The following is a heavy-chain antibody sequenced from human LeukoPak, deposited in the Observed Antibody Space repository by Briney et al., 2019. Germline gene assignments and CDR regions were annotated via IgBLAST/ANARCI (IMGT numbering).Heavy chain of an antibody. J-gene: IGHJ4*02. CDR3: ARVAYDSSGYTFDY. Sequence: PSETLSLTCAVSGGSISSGGYSWSWIRQPPGKGLEWIGYIYHSGSTYYNPSLKSRVTISVDRSKNQFSLKLSSVTAADTAVYYCARVAYDSSGYTFDYRGQGTLVTVSS. CDR2: IYHSGST. D-gene: IGHD3-22*01. CDR1: GGSISSGGYS. V-gene: IGHV4-30-2*01.